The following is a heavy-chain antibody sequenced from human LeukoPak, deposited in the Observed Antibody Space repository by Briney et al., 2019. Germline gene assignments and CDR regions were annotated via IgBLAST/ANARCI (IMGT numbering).Heavy chain of an antibody. V-gene: IGHV3-23*01. CDR1: GFTFSSYA. D-gene: IGHD2-2*01. CDR3: AKAGVVVVPAPTYFDY. J-gene: IGHJ4*02. Sequence: SGGFLRLSCAASGFTFSSYAMSWVRQAPGKGLEWVSAISGSGGSTYYADSVKGRFTISRDNSKNTLYLQMNSLRAEDTAVYYCAKAGVVVVPAPTYFDYWGQGTLVTVSS. CDR2: ISGSGGST.